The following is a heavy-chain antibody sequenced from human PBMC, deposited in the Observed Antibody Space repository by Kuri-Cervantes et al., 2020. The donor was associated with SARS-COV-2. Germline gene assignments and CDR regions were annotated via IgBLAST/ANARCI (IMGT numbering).Heavy chain of an antibody. CDR1: GGSISSSSYY. Sequence: SETLSLTCTVSGGSISSSSYYWGWIRQPPGKGLEWIGSIYYSGSTYYNPSLKSRVTISVDTSKNQFSLKLSSVTAADTAVYYCARTKGTIFGVVNWFDPWGQGTLVTDSS. J-gene: IGHJ5*02. D-gene: IGHD3-3*01. V-gene: IGHV4-39*07. CDR2: IYYSGST. CDR3: ARTKGTIFGVVNWFDP.